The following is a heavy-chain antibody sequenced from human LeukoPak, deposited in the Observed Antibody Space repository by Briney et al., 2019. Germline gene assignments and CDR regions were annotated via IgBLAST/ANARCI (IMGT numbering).Heavy chain of an antibody. CDR3: ARALYCSSTSCYGLKYYYYYGMGV. V-gene: IGHV4-34*01. D-gene: IGHD2-2*01. Sequence: SETLSLTCAVYGGSFSGYYWSWIRQPPGKGLEWIGEINHSGSTNYNPSLKSRVTISVDTSKNQFSLKLSSVTAADTAVYYCARALYCSSTSCYGLKYYYYYGMGVWGQGTTVTVSS. CDR1: GGSFSGYY. J-gene: IGHJ6*02. CDR2: INHSGST.